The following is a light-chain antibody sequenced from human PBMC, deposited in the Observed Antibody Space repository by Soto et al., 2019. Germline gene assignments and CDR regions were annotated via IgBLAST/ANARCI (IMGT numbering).Light chain of an antibody. Sequence: DIQMTQSPSAMSASVGDSITITCRASQGINNHLVWFQQKPGKVPQRLIYAASRLQSGVPSTFSGSGSGTEFTLTISSLQPADSATYYCLQHNSYPLTFGGGTKVEI. V-gene: IGKV1-17*03. CDR2: AAS. CDR1: QGINNH. J-gene: IGKJ4*01. CDR3: LQHNSYPLT.